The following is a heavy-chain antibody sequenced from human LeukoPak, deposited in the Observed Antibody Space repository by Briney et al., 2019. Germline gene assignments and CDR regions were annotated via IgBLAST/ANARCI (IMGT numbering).Heavy chain of an antibody. CDR2: IYPGDSDT. Sequence: GESLQISCQASGYSFVSHWIVWVRQMPGKGLEWLGIIYPGDSDTRYSPSFQGQVTISADKSISTAYLQWNSLRASDTAMYYCARRPSYDFWSGYYGVDGLDIWGQGTMVTVSS. CDR1: GYSFVSHW. CDR3: ARRPSYDFWSGYYGVDGLDI. D-gene: IGHD3-3*01. V-gene: IGHV5-51*01. J-gene: IGHJ3*02.